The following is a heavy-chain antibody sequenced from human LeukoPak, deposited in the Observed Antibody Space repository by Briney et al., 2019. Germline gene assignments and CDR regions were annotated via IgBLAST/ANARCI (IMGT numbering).Heavy chain of an antibody. CDR2: IYYSGST. J-gene: IGHJ4*02. Sequence: PSETLSLTCTVSGGSISSYYWGWIRQPPGKGLEWIGSIYYSGSTYYNPSLKSRVTISVDTSKNQFSLKLSSVTAADTAVYYCARGQQLVYYFDYWGQGTLVTVSS. CDR1: GGSISSYY. V-gene: IGHV4-39*07. CDR3: ARGQQLVYYFDY. D-gene: IGHD6-13*01.